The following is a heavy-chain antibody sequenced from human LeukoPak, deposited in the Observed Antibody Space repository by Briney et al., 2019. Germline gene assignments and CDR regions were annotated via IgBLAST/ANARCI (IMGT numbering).Heavy chain of an antibody. CDR1: GFTFSSYS. D-gene: IGHD3-22*01. J-gene: IGHJ4*02. CDR2: ISSSSSYI. CDR3: ARDYYDSSGYYYEYYFDY. V-gene: IGHV3-21*01. Sequence: PGGSLRLSCAASGFTFSSYSMNWVRQAPGKGLEWVSSISSSSSYIYYADSVKGRFTVSRDNAKNSLYLQMNSLRAEDTAVYYCARDYYDSSGYYYEYYFDYWGQGTLVTVSS.